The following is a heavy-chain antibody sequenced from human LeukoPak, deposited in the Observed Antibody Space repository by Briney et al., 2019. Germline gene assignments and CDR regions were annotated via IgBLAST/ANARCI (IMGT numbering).Heavy chain of an antibody. J-gene: IGHJ5*02. CDR2: IYYTGT. CDR3: TRDTGTTGEVKFDP. Sequence: SGTLSLTCTVSGGSVSDYYWSWIRQSPGKGLEWIGYIYYTGTSYNPSLKSRVTISADTSKNQFSLNLSSVTAADTAVYYCTRDTGTTGEVKFDPWGQGTLVTVSS. CDR1: GGSVSDYY. V-gene: IGHV4-59*02. D-gene: IGHD4-17*01.